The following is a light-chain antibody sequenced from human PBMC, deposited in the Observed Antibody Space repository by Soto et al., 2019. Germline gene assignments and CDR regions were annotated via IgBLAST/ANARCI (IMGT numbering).Light chain of an antibody. CDR3: QHRTS. J-gene: IGKJ4*01. CDR2: DTS. CDR1: LVVGTY. Sequence: EIVLTQSPANLSLSPGESATLSCRASLVVGTYLAWYQQEPGQAPRLLIYDTSKRATGIPARFSGSGSGTDFTLTISSLEPEDFAVYYCQHRTSFGGGTKVDIK. V-gene: IGKV3D-11*01.